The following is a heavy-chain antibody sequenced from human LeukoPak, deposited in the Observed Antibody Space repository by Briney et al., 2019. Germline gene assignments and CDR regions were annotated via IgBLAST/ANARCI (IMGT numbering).Heavy chain of an antibody. J-gene: IGHJ1*01. CDR2: INQHGNEK. D-gene: IGHD3-10*01. CDR1: GFTFSSYW. V-gene: IGHV3-7*01. CDR3: ARDARPNYYTSGSGI. Sequence: GGSLRLSCAPSGFTFSSYWMSWVRQAPGKGLEWVANINQHGNEKYYVDSVKGRFTISRDNAKNSLYLQMNSLRAGDTAVYYCARDARPNYYTSGSGIWGQGTLVTVSS.